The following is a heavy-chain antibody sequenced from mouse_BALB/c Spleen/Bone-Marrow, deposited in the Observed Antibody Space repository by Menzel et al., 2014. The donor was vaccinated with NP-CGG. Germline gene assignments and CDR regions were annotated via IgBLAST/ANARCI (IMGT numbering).Heavy chain of an antibody. Sequence: VQLQQSGAELMKPGASVKISCKTTGYTFSSYWIEWVKQRPGHGLEWIGEILPGSGTTNYNEKFKGKATFTADTSSNTAYMQLSSLTSEDSAVYYCARPHYYGLYYAMDYWGQGTSVTVSS. J-gene: IGHJ4*01. V-gene: IGHV1-9*01. CDR3: ARPHYYGLYYAMDY. D-gene: IGHD1-1*01. CDR1: GYTFSSYW. CDR2: ILPGSGTT.